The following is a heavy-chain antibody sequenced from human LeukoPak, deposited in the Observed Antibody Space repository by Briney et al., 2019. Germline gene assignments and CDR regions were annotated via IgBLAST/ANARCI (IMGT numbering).Heavy chain of an antibody. CDR3: AKGGWGFDY. Sequence: GGSLRLSCAASGFTFSSYWMNWARQAPGKGLEWVANIKQNGDDKYYVDSVKGRFTISRDNAKNSLYLQMNSLRSDDTAVYYCAKGGWGFDYWGQGTLVTVSS. V-gene: IGHV3-7*03. CDR2: IKQNGDDK. J-gene: IGHJ4*02. CDR1: GFTFSSYW. D-gene: IGHD7-27*01.